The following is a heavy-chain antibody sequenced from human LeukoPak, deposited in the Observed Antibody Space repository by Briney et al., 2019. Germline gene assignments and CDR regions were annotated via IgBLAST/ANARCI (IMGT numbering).Heavy chain of an antibody. CDR2: IRYDESNR. J-gene: IGHJ6*03. D-gene: IGHD1-26*01. CDR3: AIAAWGMDV. CDR1: GFTFSSYG. V-gene: IGHV3-30*02. Sequence: GGSLRLSCAASGFTFSSYGMHWVRQAPGRGLEWVALIRYDESNRYYADSVKGRFTISRDNSKNTLYLQMNSRGAEGADVYYCAIAAWGMDVWGKGTTVTVSS.